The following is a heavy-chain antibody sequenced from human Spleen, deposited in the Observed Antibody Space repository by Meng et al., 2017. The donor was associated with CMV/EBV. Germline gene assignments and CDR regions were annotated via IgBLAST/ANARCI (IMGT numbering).Heavy chain of an antibody. D-gene: IGHD6-13*01. CDR3: ARLSSSWYPPDY. CDR2: ISYDGSNR. V-gene: IGHV3-30*04. Sequence: CAASGFTFSSYAMYWVRQAPGKGLEWVTVISYDGSNRYYADSVKGRFTSSRDNSKNTLYLQTNSLRAEDTAVYYCARLSSSWYPPDYWGQGTLVTVSS. CDR1: GFTFSSYA. J-gene: IGHJ4*02.